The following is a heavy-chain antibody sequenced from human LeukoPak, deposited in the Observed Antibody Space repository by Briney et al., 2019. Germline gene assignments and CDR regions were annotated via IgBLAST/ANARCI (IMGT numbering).Heavy chain of an antibody. Sequence: PSETLYLTCTVSGGSISSYYWSWIRQPPGKGLEWIGYIYYSGSTNYNPSLKSRVTISVDTSKNQFSLKLSSVTAADTAVYYCAREDSGTPGVLGIWGQGTMVTVSS. V-gene: IGHV4-59*01. D-gene: IGHD1-26*01. CDR3: AREDSGTPGVLGI. CDR1: GGSISSYY. CDR2: IYYSGST. J-gene: IGHJ3*02.